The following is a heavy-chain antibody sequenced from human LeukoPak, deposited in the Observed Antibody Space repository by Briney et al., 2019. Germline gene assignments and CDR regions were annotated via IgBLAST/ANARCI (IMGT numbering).Heavy chain of an antibody. V-gene: IGHV4-59*12. CDR1: GGSISSYY. D-gene: IGHD3-10*01. J-gene: IGHJ5*02. CDR3: ARDSGTTGEVKFDP. Sequence: PSETLSLTCTVSGGSISSYYGSWIRQPPGKGLEWIGYIYYSGSTNYNPSLKSRVTISVDTSKNQFSLKLSSVTAADTAVYYCARDSGTTGEVKFDPWGQGTLVTVSS. CDR2: IYYSGST.